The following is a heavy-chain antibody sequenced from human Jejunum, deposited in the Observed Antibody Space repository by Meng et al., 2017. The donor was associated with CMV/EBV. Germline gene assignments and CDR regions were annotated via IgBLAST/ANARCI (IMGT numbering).Heavy chain of an antibody. CDR1: GDSVSSNSAT. Sequence: GDSVSSNSATWNWIRQSPSGGLEWLGRTYYRLRWYNDYALSVKSRISVNADASKNQFSLQLNSVSPEDTAVYYCARDRGSSWYFDYWGQGTLVTV. CDR3: ARDRGSSWYFDY. D-gene: IGHD2-2*01. J-gene: IGHJ4*02. CDR2: TYYRLRWYN. V-gene: IGHV6-1*01.